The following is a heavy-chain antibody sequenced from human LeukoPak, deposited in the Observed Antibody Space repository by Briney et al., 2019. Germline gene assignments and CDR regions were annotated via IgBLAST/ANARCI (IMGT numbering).Heavy chain of an antibody. V-gene: IGHV3-21*01. J-gene: IGHJ4*02. Sequence: GGSLRLSCAASGFTFSSYSMNWVRQAPGKGLEWVSSISSSSSYIYYADSVKGRFTISRDNAKNSLYLQMNSLRAEDTAVYYCAREIVPAAMEVDYWGQGTLVTVSS. CDR2: ISSSSSYI. CDR1: GFTFSSYS. CDR3: AREIVPAAMEVDY. D-gene: IGHD2-2*01.